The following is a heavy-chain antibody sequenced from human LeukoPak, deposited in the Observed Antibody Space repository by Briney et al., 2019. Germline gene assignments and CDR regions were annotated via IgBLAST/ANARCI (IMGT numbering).Heavy chain of an antibody. D-gene: IGHD1-1*01. V-gene: IGHV3-30*04. CDR2: IPYDGSNK. CDR1: GFTFSTYA. J-gene: IGHJ4*02. CDR3: ARGAHRWATTNGNFDY. Sequence: PGGSLRLSCAASGFTFSTYAMHWVRQAPGKGLEGGAVIPYDGSNKYYADSVKGRFTISRENSKNRLYLQMNSLRAEDTAVYYCARGAHRWATTNGNFDYWGQGTLVTVSS.